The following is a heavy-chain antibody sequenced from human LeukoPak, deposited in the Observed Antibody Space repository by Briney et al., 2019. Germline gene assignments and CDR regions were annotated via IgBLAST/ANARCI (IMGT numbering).Heavy chain of an antibody. V-gene: IGHV4-39*01. CDR3: ATIVVVVAAPPGYNWFDP. D-gene: IGHD2-15*01. J-gene: IGHJ5*02. Sequence: PSETLSLTCTVSGGSISSSSYYWGWIRQPPGKGLEWIGSIYYSGSTYYNPSLKSRVTISVDTSKNQFSLKLSSVTAADTAVYYCATIVVVVAAPPGYNWFDPWGQGTLVTVSS. CDR2: IYYSGST. CDR1: GGSISSSSYY.